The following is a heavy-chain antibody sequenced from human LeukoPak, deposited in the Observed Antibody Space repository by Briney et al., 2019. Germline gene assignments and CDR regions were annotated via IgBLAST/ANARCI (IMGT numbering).Heavy chain of an antibody. CDR2: INSDGSST. CDR1: GFTFSSYW. CDR3: AKRGIAMEDSVDY. V-gene: IGHV3-74*01. J-gene: IGHJ4*02. D-gene: IGHD5-18*01. Sequence: GGSLRLSCAASGFTFSSYWMHWVRQAPGKGLVWVSSINSDGSSTSYADSVKGRFTISRDNAKNTLYLQMNSLRAEDTAVYYCAKRGIAMEDSVDYWGQGTLVTVSS.